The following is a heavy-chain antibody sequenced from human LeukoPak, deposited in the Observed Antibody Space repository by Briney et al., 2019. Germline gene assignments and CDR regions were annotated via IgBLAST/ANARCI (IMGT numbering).Heavy chain of an antibody. Sequence: SETLSLTCTVSTGSIGNDYWSWLRQSPGKGLEWIAYGHHSESPNYNPSLKSRVTISVDRSNNRFSLQLSSVTAADTAVYYCARENKGIVHDSTAAFHYWGQGTLVTVSS. CDR3: ARENKGIVHDSTAAFHY. D-gene: IGHD2-8*02. V-gene: IGHV4-59*01. CDR1: TGSIGNDY. J-gene: IGHJ4*02. CDR2: GHHSESP.